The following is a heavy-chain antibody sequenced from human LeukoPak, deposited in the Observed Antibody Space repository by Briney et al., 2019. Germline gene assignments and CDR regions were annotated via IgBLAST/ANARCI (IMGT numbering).Heavy chain of an antibody. CDR3: AKVYYGSGSLPALYYFDS. D-gene: IGHD3-10*01. CDR2: ISGSGGST. Sequence: PGGSLRLSCTVYGLTSGSYAMSCVRQAPGKGLEWVSAISGSGGSTNYADSVKGRFTISRDNSKNTLYLQMNSLRAEDTAVYYCAKVYYGSGSLPALYYFDSWGQGTLVTVSS. V-gene: IGHV3-23*01. J-gene: IGHJ4*02. CDR1: GLTSGSYA.